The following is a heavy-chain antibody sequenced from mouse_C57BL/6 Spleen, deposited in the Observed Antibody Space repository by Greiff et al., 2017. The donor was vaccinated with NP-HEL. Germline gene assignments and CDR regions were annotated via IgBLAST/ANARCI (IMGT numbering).Heavy chain of an antibody. CDR3: ARGGGTVVATDYAMDY. V-gene: IGHV1-54*01. CDR2: INPGSGGT. D-gene: IGHD1-1*01. CDR1: GYAFTNYL. Sequence: QVQLQQSGAELVRPGTSVKVSCKASGYAFTNYLIEWVKQRPGQGLEWIGVINPGSGGTKYNEKFKGKATLTADKSSSTAYMQLSSLTSEDSAVYFCARGGGTVVATDYAMDYWGQGTSVTVSS. J-gene: IGHJ4*01.